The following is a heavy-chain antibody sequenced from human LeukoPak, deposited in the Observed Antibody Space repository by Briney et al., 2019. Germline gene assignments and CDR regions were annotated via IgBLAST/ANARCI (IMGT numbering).Heavy chain of an antibody. D-gene: IGHD3-9*01. V-gene: IGHV3-23*01. CDR1: GFIFRNYA. CDR3: AKDEKRYYDILTGYPHPDY. Sequence: PGGSLRLSCAASGFIFRNYAMSWVRQAPGKGLEWVSAITGSGGTSWYADSVKGHFTISRDNSKNTLYLQMNSLGAEDTAVYYCAKDEKRYYDILTGYPHPDYWGQGTLVTVSS. J-gene: IGHJ4*02. CDR2: ITGSGGTS.